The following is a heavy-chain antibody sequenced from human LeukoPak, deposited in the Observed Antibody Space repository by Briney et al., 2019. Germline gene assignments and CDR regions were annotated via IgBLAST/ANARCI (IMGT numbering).Heavy chain of an antibody. V-gene: IGHV4-4*07. J-gene: IGHJ4*02. Sequence: SETLSLTCTVSGGSISSYYWSWIRQPAGKGLEWIGRIYTSGSTNYNPSLKSRVTMSVDTFKNQFSLKLSSVTAADTAVYYCARMPSRELYFDYWGQGTLVTVSS. CDR3: ARMPSRELYFDY. CDR1: GGSISSYY. D-gene: IGHD1-26*01. CDR2: IYTSGST.